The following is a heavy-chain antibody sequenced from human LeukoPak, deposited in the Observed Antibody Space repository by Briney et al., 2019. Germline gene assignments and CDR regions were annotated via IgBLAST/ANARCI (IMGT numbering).Heavy chain of an antibody. CDR3: ARVHAYYFDY. D-gene: IGHD3-10*01. CDR2: IYPRDGST. V-gene: IGHV1-46*01. CDR1: GYTFTSNY. J-gene: IGHJ4*02. Sequence: ASVKVSCKASGYTFTSNYIHWVRQAPGQGLEWMGMIYPRDGSTSYAQKFQGRVTVTRDTSTSTVHMELSGLRSEDTAVYYCARVHAYYFDYWGQGTLITVSS.